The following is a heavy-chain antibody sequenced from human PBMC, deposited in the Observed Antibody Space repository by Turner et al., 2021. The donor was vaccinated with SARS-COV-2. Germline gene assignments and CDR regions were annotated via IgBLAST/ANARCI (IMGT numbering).Heavy chain of an antibody. J-gene: IGHJ4*02. Sequence: QLQLQESGPGLVKPSETLSLTCTVSGGSISSSNYHWGWIRQPPGKGLEWIGSIYYSGSTYYNPSLKSRVTISVDTSKNQFSLKLSSVTAADTAVYYCAKEGAENYYFDCWGQGTLVTVSS. D-gene: IGHD1-7*01. V-gene: IGHV4-39*02. CDR1: GGSISSSNYH. CDR3: AKEGAENYYFDC. CDR2: IYYSGST.